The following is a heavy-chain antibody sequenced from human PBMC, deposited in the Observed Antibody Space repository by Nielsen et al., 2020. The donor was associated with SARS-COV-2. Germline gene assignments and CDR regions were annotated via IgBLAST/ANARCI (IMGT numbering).Heavy chain of an antibody. CDR3: ARGGDTSLVPYFNGLDV. J-gene: IGHJ6*02. D-gene: IGHD5-18*01. CDR2: ISTHNGHT. CDR1: GYTFTGYY. Sequence: ASVKVSCKASGYTFTGYYIHWVRQTPGQGLEWMGWISTHNGHTAYAQNLQGRVTMTTDTSTSTAYVELRSLSSDDTAVYYCARGGDTSLVPYFNGLDVWGQGTTVTVSS. V-gene: IGHV1-18*04.